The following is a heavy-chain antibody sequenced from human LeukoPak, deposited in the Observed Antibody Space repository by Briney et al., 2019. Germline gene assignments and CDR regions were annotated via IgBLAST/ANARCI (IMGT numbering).Heavy chain of an antibody. CDR1: GLTFSSYS. CDR2: IKEDGREI. J-gene: IGHJ4*02. Sequence: PGGSLRFSCAASGLTFSSYSMNWVRQAPGRGLEWVANIKEDGREIHYVDAVKGRFTISRDNVKNSLYLQMNSLRAEDTAVYYCARDPVRRFDYWGQGTLVTVSS. CDR3: ARDPVRRFDY. V-gene: IGHV3-7*03.